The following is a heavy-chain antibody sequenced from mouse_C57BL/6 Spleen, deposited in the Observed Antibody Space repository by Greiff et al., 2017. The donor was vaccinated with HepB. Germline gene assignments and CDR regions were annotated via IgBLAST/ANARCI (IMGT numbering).Heavy chain of an antibody. CDR3: ARWGGSSYYFDY. D-gene: IGHD1-1*01. J-gene: IGHJ2*01. V-gene: IGHV1-50*01. CDR1: GYTFTSYW. Sequence: QVQLQQSGAELVKPGASVKLSCKASGYTFTSYWMQWVKQRPGQGLEWIGEIDPSDSYTNYNQKFKGKATLTVDTSSSTAYMQLSSLTSEDSAVYYCARWGGSSYYFDYWGQGTTLTVSS. CDR2: IDPSDSYT.